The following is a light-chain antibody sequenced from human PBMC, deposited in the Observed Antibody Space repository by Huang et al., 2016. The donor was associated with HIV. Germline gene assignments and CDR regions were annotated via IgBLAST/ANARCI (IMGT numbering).Light chain of an antibody. CDR3: QHYDNLRT. Sequence: DIQMTQSPSSLSASVGDRVTITCQASQDISNYLNWYQQKPGKAPKLLIYDASNWEKGVSSRVSGSGSGTDFTFTISSLQPEDIATYYCQHYDNLRTFGQGTKVEIK. J-gene: IGKJ1*01. V-gene: IGKV1-33*01. CDR2: DAS. CDR1: QDISNY.